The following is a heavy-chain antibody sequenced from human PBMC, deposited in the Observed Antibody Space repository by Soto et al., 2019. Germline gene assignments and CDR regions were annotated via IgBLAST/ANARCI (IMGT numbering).Heavy chain of an antibody. CDR2: INPSGGST. CDR3: ARDNTIFGVVITGADYYYYGMDV. D-gene: IGHD3-3*01. V-gene: IGHV1-46*01. Sequence: ASVKVSYKASGYTFTSYYMHWLRQAPGQGLEWMGIINPSGGSTSYAQKFQGRVTMTRDTSTSTVYMELSSLRSEDTAVYYCARDNTIFGVVITGADYYYYGMDVWGQGTTVTVSS. J-gene: IGHJ6*02. CDR1: GYTFTSYY.